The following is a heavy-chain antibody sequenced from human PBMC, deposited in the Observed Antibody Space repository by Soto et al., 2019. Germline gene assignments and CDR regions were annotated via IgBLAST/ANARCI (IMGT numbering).Heavy chain of an antibody. V-gene: IGHV1-46*01. CDR3: ARVADYDILTGTPGGMDV. CDR2: INPSGGST. J-gene: IGHJ6*02. CDR1: GYTFTSYY. Sequence: GASVKVSCKASGYTFTSYYMHWVRQAPGQGLEWMGIINPSGGSTSYAQKFQGRVTMTRDTSTSTVYMELSSLRSEDTAVYYCARVADYDILTGTPGGMDVWGQGTTVTVSS. D-gene: IGHD3-9*01.